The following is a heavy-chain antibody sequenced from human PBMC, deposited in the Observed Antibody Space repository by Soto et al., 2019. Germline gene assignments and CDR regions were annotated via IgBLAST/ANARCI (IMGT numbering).Heavy chain of an antibody. D-gene: IGHD2-2*01. CDR1: GFTFSGSN. CDR2: MRSKGNSYAT. J-gene: IGHJ3*02. V-gene: IGHV3-73*02. Sequence: EVPLVESGGGLVQPGGSLKLSCAASGFTFSGSNMHWVRQASGKGLEWVGRMRSKGNSYATEYGASVKGRFSISRDDSKNTAYLEMTSLKTEDTAVYFCTGKSSSRIREASDIWGQGTMVTVSS. CDR3: TGKSSSRIREASDI.